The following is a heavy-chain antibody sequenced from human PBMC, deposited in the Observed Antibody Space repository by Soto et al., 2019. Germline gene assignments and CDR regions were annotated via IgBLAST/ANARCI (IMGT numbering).Heavy chain of an antibody. D-gene: IGHD6-13*01. J-gene: IGHJ6*02. CDR3: ARSFIAPGASLKYFYYGMDV. CDR2: ISFDGGRK. V-gene: IGHV3-30*03. Sequence: PGESLKISCAASGVSFSNYGIHWVRQAPGKGLEWVAVISFDGGRKYFLDSVEGRFTISRDNSKNTLYLQMNSLRAEDTAVYYCARSFIAPGASLKYFYYGMDVRGQGTTVTVSS. CDR1: GVSFSNYG.